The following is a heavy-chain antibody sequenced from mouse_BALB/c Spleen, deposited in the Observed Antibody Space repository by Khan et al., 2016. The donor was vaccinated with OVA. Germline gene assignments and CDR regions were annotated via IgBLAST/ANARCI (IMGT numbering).Heavy chain of an antibody. V-gene: IGHV1-5*01. Sequence: EVQLQESGTVLARPGTSVKMSCKASGYTFTSYWMHWVKQRPGQGLEWIGAIYPGTSDTSYNQKFKGKAKLTVVTSTSTAYMELSSLTNEDSAVYYCTRFGYLFAYWGQGTLVTVSA. CDR1: GYTFTSYW. D-gene: IGHD2-2*01. CDR3: TRFGYLFAY. CDR2: IYPGTSDT. J-gene: IGHJ3*01.